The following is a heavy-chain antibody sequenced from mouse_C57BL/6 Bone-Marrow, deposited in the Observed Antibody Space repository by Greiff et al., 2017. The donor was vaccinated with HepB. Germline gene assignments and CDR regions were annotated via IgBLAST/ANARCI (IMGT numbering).Heavy chain of an antibody. D-gene: IGHD2-3*01. CDR3: ARWLLRAMDY. V-gene: IGHV1-69*01. CDR1: GYTFTSYW. J-gene: IGHJ4*01. CDR2: IDPSDSYT. Sequence: QQSCKASGYTFTSYWMHWVKQRPGQGLEWIGEIDPSDSYTNYNQKFKGKSTLTVDKSSSTAYMQLSSLTSEDSAVYYCARWLLRAMDYWGQGTSVTVSS.